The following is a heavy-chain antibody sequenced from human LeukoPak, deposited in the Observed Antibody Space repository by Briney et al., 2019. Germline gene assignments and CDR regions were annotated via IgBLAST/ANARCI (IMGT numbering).Heavy chain of an antibody. CDR1: GGSISSYY. CDR2: IYYSGNA. D-gene: IGHD4-17*01. J-gene: IGHJ3*02. V-gene: IGHV4-30-4*08. CDR3: ARAGTVTDAFDI. Sequence: SETLSLTCTVSGGSISSYYWSWIRQPPGKGLEWIGYIYYSGNAYYNPSLKSRVTMSVDTSKNQFSLKLSSVTAADTAVYYCARAGTVTDAFDIWGQGTMVTVSS.